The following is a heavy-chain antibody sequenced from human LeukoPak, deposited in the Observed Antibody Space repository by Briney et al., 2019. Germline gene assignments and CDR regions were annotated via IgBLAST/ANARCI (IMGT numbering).Heavy chain of an antibody. CDR2: ISIDGREK. J-gene: IGHJ4*02. V-gene: IGHV3-30*18. Sequence: AGSLRLSCAASGFSFRNYGMHWVRQAPGKGLEWVAVISIDGREKYYADSVKGRFTISRDNSENTLYLQMNSLRGDDTAVYYCANPQSRGYDYLDYWGQGTLVTVSS. D-gene: IGHD5-12*01. CDR3: ANPQSRGYDYLDY. CDR1: GFSFRNYG.